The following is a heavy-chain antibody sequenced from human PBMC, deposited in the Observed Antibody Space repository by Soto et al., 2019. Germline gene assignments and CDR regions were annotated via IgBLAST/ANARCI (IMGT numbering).Heavy chain of an antibody. CDR2: INPNSGGT. CDR1: GYTFTGYY. Sequence: ASVKVSCKASGYTFTGYYMHWVRQAPGQGLEWMGWINPNSGGTNYAQKFQGWVTMTRDTSISTAYMELSRLRSDDTAVYYCARTAVAGHNCCYYYYGMDVWGQRTTVTVSS. D-gene: IGHD6-19*01. CDR3: ARTAVAGHNCCYYYYGMDV. V-gene: IGHV1-2*04. J-gene: IGHJ6*02.